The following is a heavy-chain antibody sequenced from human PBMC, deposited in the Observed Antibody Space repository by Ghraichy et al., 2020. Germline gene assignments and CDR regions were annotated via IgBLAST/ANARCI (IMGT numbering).Heavy chain of an antibody. D-gene: IGHD3-16*02. Sequence: SETLSLTCTVSGGSISGSSYYWGWIRQPPGKGLEWIGSVHYTGSTYYNPSLKSRLTISVDTSKNQFSLKLTSVTAADTAVYYCARLPASLMITFGRVIGWGQGTLVTVSS. CDR3: ARLPASLMITFGRVIG. J-gene: IGHJ4*02. CDR2: VHYTGST. CDR1: GGSISGSSYY. V-gene: IGHV4-39*01.